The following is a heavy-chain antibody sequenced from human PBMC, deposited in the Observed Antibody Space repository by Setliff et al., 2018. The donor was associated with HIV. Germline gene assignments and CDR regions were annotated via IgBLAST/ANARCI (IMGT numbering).Heavy chain of an antibody. CDR2: IIPIVDIA. CDR1: GGTFSSYA. CDR3: VTARDSHYYPPGY. D-gene: IGHD1-26*01. V-gene: IGHV1-69*10. J-gene: IGHJ4*02. Sequence: SVKVSCKASGGTFSSYAISWVRQAPGQGLEWMGGIIPIVDIAKYAQKFQDRVTITADKSTSTAFMELSSLRSEDTAMYYCVTARDSHYYPPGYWGQGTLVTVSS.